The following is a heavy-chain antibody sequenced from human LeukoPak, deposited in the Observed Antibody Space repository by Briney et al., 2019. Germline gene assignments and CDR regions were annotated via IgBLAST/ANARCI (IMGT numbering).Heavy chain of an antibody. J-gene: IGHJ4*02. V-gene: IGHV1-18*01. CDR2: ISAYNGNT. CDR3: ARVRMGTVRAFDY. Sequence: ASVKVSCKASGYTFTSYGISWVRQAPGQGLEWMGWISAYNGNTNYAQKFQGRVTITTDESTSTAYMELSSLRSEDTAVYYCARVRMGTVRAFDYWGQGTLVTVS. CDR1: GYTFTSYG. D-gene: IGHD4-17*01.